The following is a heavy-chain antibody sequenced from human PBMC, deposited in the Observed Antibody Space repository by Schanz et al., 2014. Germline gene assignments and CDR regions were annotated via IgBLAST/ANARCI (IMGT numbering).Heavy chain of an antibody. D-gene: IGHD2-15*01. CDR2: ISYDGSNK. CDR1: RFIFDGYA. Sequence: QVQLVESGGGVVQPGGSLRLSCAAPRFIFDGYAMHWVRQAPGKGLEWVAAISYDGSNKHYADSVKGRFTISRDNSKNTLFLQMNSLTAEDTAVYYCATENWWTVEKWGQGTLVTVSS. CDR3: ATENWWTVEK. V-gene: IGHV3-30*04. J-gene: IGHJ1*01.